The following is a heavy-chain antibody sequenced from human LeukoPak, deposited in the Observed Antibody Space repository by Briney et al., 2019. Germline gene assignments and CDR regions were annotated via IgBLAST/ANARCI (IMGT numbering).Heavy chain of an antibody. CDR3: ARGGVYSSGWYRGSNWFDP. J-gene: IGHJ5*02. D-gene: IGHD6-19*01. CDR1: GGSISSYY. CDR2: ISYSGST. Sequence: PSETLSLTCTVSGGSISSYYWSWIRQPPGKGLEWIGYISYSGSTNYNPSLKSRVTISVDTSKNQFSLKLSSVTAADTAVYYCARGGVYSSGWYRGSNWFDPWGQGTLVTVSS. V-gene: IGHV4-59*01.